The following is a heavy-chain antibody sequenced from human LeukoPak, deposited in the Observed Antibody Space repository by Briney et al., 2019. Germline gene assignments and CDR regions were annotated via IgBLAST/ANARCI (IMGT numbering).Heavy chain of an antibody. CDR1: GDSVSSNTAA. D-gene: IGHD1/OR15-1a*01. CDR2: TYYRSKFYY. CDR3: ARGKWEQLIFHSDS. J-gene: IGHJ4*02. Sequence: SQTLSLTCAISGDSVSSNTAAWNWFRQSPSRGLEWLGRTYYRSKFYYDYAVSVKSRIIINPDTSRNQFSLQLNSVTPEDTAVYYCARGKWEQLIFHSDSWGQGALVTVSS. V-gene: IGHV6-1*01.